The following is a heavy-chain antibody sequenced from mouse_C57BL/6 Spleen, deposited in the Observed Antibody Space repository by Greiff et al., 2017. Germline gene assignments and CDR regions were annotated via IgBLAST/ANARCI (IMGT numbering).Heavy chain of an antibody. Sequence: EVNVVESGGGLVKPGGSLKLSCAASGFTFSSYAMSWVRQTPEKRLEWVATISDGGSYTYYPDNVKGRFTISRDNAKNNLYLQMSHLKSEDTAMYYCARAGSSYAMDYWGQGTSVTVSS. D-gene: IGHD1-1*01. J-gene: IGHJ4*01. CDR1: GFTFSSYA. CDR3: ARAGSSYAMDY. CDR2: ISDGGSYT. V-gene: IGHV5-4*03.